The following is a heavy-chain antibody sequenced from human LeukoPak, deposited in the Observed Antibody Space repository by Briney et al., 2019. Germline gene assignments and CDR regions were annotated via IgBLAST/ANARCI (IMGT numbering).Heavy chain of an antibody. D-gene: IGHD3-22*01. V-gene: IGHV3-30*03. J-gene: IGHJ4*02. Sequence: PGRSLRLSCAASGFTFSSYGMHWVRQAPGKGLEWVAVISYDGSNKYYADSVKGRFTISRDNSKNTLYLQMNSLRAEDTAIYYCATIYYDSSGYHFWGQGTLLTVSS. CDR1: GFTFSSYG. CDR2: ISYDGSNK. CDR3: ATIYYDSSGYHF.